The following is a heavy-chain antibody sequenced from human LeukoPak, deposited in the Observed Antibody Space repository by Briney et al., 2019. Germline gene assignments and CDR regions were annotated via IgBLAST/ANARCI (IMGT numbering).Heavy chain of an antibody. J-gene: IGHJ4*02. Sequence: SETLSLTCTVSGGSISSYYWSWIRQPPGKGLEWSGYIYYSGSTNYNPSLKSRVTISVDTSKNQFALKLSSVTAADTAVYYCARGAMVTHFDYWGQGTLVTVSS. CDR2: IYYSGST. CDR3: ARGAMVTHFDY. D-gene: IGHD4/OR15-4a*01. V-gene: IGHV4-59*01. CDR1: GGSISSYY.